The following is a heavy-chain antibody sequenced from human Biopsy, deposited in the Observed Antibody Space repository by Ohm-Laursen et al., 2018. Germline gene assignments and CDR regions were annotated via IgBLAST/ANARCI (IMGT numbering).Heavy chain of an antibody. CDR3: ARSFGVVINFEHNWFDP. Sequence: GSSVKVSCKASGATFSNYAINWLRQAPGQGLEWMGGINPMFGTAKYAQRFQGRVTITADKSTSTADMELSSLRSADTAVYYCARSFGVVINFEHNWFDPWGQGTLVTVSS. D-gene: IGHD3-3*01. V-gene: IGHV1-69*06. J-gene: IGHJ5*02. CDR2: INPMFGTA. CDR1: GATFSNYA.